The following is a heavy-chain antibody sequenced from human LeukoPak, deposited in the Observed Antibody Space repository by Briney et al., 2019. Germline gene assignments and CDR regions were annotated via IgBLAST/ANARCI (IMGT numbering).Heavy chain of an antibody. J-gene: IGHJ1*01. Sequence: PGGSLRLSCAASGFTFSSYGMHWVRQAPGKGLEWVAFIRYDGSNKYYADSVKGRFTISRDSSKNTLYLQMNSLRAEDTAVYYCAKGGRSGWYEYFQHWGQGTLVTVSS. CDR3: AKGGRSGWYEYFQH. CDR2: IRYDGSNK. D-gene: IGHD6-19*01. CDR1: GFTFSSYG. V-gene: IGHV3-30*02.